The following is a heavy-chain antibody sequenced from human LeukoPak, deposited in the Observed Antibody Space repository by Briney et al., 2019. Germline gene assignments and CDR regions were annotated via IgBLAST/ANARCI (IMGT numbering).Heavy chain of an antibody. CDR3: ITDPGDYEDF. V-gene: IGHV3-15*01. CDR1: GFSFTNAW. D-gene: IGHD4-17*01. J-gene: IGHJ4*02. Sequence: PGGSLRLSCAASGFSFTNAWMSWVRQAPGKGLEWVGRIKSKTDGETRDYAAPVRGRFATSRDDSKNTLFLLMNSLKSDDTAVYFCITDPGDYEDFWGQGTLVTVSS. CDR2: IKSKTDGETR.